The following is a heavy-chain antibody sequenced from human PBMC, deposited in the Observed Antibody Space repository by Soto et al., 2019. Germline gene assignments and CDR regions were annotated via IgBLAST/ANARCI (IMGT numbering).Heavy chain of an antibody. CDR2: IIPIFGTA. D-gene: IGHD3-10*01. Sequence: QVQLVQSGAEVKKPGSSVKVSCKASGGTFSSYAISWVRQAPGQGLEWMGGIIPIFGTANYAQKFQGRVTFTAVESTSTAYMELSSLRSEDTAVYYCARDRRRDATLRDNWFDPWGQGTLVTVSS. CDR3: ARDRRRDATLRDNWFDP. V-gene: IGHV1-69*01. CDR1: GGTFSSYA. J-gene: IGHJ5*02.